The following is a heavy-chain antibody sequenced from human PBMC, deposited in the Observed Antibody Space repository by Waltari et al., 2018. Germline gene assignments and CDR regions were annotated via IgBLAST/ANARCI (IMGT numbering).Heavy chain of an antibody. CDR3: AKVDNVGLNNY. V-gene: IGHV3-53*01. CDR2: IYSGGST. Sequence: EVNLVESGDDLIQPGASLRLSCAATVLHVGNTFMGWVRQAPGKGLEWVSVIYSGGSTNYIDSVRGRFTISRDSSKNTLYLQMNSLRAEDTAVYYCAKVDNVGLNNYWGQGTLVTVSS. D-gene: IGHD1-1*01. CDR1: VLHVGNTF. J-gene: IGHJ4*02.